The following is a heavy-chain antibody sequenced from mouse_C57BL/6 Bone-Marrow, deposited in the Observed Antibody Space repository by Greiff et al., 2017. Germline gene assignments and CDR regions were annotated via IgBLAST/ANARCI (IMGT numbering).Heavy chain of an antibody. CDR2: IWSGGST. CDR3: ARKGPLYYDYDGSYAMDY. CDR1: GFSLTSYG. D-gene: IGHD2-4*01. V-gene: IGHV2-2*01. Sequence: QVQLQQSGPGLVQPSQSLSITCTVSGFSLTSYGVHWVRQSPGKGLEWLGVIWSGGSTDYNAAFISRLSISKDNSKSQVFFKMNSLQDDDTAIYYCARKGPLYYDYDGSYAMDYWGQGTSVTVSS. J-gene: IGHJ4*01.